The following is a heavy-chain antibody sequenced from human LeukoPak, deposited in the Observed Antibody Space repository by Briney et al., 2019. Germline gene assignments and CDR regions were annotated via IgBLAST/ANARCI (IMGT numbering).Heavy chain of an antibody. D-gene: IGHD6-13*01. CDR3: ARDLGSSSWTREDWFDP. V-gene: IGHV3-11*01. J-gene: IGHJ5*02. Sequence: GGSLRLSCAASGFTFSDYYMSWIRQAPGKGLEWVSYISSSGSTIYYADSVEGRFTISRDNAKNSLYLQMNSLRAEDTAVYYCARDLGSSSWTREDWFDPWGQGTLVTVSS. CDR2: ISSSGSTI. CDR1: GFTFSDYY.